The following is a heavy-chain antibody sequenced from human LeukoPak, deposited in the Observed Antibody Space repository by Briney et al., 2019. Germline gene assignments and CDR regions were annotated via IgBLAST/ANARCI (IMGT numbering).Heavy chain of an antibody. V-gene: IGHV1-69*04. CDR1: GGTFSSYA. D-gene: IGHD3-22*01. Sequence: GSSVKVSCNASGGTFSSYAISWVRQAPGQGLEWMGRIIPILGIANYAQKFQGRVTITADKSTSTAYMELSSLRSEDTAVYYCAEEDSSPSLDYWGQGTLVTVSS. CDR3: AEEDSSPSLDY. J-gene: IGHJ4*02. CDR2: IIPILGIA.